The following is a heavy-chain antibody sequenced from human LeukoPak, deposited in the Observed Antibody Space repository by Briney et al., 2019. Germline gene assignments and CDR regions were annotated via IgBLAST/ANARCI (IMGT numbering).Heavy chain of an antibody. D-gene: IGHD6-19*01. J-gene: IGHJ4*02. CDR1: GFTFSSYA. V-gene: IGHV3-23*01. Sequence: GGSLRLSCAASGFTFSSYAMSWVRQAPGKGLEWVSAISGSGGSTYYADSVKGRFTISRDNSKNTLYLQMNSLRAEDTAVYYCARRPRTRIAVAGTSDYWGQGTLVTVSS. CDR2: ISGSGGST. CDR3: ARRPRTRIAVAGTSDY.